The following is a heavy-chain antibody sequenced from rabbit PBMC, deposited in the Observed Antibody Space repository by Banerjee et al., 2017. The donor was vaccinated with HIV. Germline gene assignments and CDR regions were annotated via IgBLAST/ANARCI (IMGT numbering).Heavy chain of an antibody. Sequence: QSLEESGGDLVKPGASLTLTCTASGFSFSSGYDMCWVRQAPGKGLEWIACIVTGTSGTTYYASWAKGRFTISKPSSTTVTLQMTSLTAADTATYFCARTYAGDSYTLWGPGTLVTVS. CDR2: IVTGTSGTT. CDR1: GFSFSSGYD. D-gene: IGHD8-1*01. CDR3: ARTYAGDSYTL. V-gene: IGHV1S40*01. J-gene: IGHJ4*01.